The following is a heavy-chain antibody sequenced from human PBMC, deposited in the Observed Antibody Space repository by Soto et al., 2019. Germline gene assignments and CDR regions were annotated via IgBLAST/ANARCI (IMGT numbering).Heavy chain of an antibody. Sequence: EVQLVESGGGLVQPGRSLRLSCAASGFTFDDYAMHWVRQAPGKGLEWVSGISWNSGSIGYADSVKGRFTISRDNAKNSRYLQMSSLGAEDTALYYCARGYSTSPNWFDPWGQGTLVTVSS. CDR2: ISWNSGSI. CDR1: GFTFDDYA. J-gene: IGHJ5*02. CDR3: ARGYSTSPNWFDP. V-gene: IGHV3-9*01. D-gene: IGHD6-13*01.